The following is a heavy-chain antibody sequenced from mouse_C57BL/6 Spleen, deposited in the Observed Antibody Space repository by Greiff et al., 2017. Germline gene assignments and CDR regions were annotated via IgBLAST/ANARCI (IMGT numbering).Heavy chain of an antibody. CDR2: IYPGDGDT. J-gene: IGHJ2*01. D-gene: IGHD3-2*02. CDR3: ARRETAQFDY. CDR1: GYAFSSSW. Sequence: QVQLKQSGPELVKPGASVKISCKASGYAFSSSWMNWVKQRPGKGLEWIGRIYPGDGDTNYNGKFKGKATLTADKSSSTAYMQLSSLTSEDSAVXVCARRETAQFDYWGQGTTLTVSS. V-gene: IGHV1-82*01.